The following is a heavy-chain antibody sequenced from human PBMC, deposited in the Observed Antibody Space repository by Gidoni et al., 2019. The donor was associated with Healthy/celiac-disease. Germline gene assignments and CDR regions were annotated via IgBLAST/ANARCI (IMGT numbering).Heavy chain of an antibody. J-gene: IGHJ4*02. Sequence: EVQLLESGGGLVQPGGSLRLPCAASGFTFRSYAMSWVRQAPGKGLGWFSAISGSVGSTYYADSVKGRFTISRDNSNNTLFLQMISLGAEDTAVYYCAKDGYSGYDYDYWGQGTLVTVSS. CDR3: AKDGYSGYDYDY. CDR1: GFTFRSYA. D-gene: IGHD5-12*01. V-gene: IGHV3-23*01. CDR2: ISGSVGST.